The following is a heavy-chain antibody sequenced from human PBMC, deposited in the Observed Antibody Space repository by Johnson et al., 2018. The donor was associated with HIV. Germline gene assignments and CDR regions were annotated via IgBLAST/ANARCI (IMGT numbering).Heavy chain of an antibody. J-gene: IGHJ3*01. CDR3: ARAPEVRGVDAFDV. V-gene: IGHV3-11*04. D-gene: IGHD3-10*01. CDR2: ITSTGITV. Sequence: QVQPVESGGGLVKPGGSLRLSCAASGFTFSDYYMSWIRQAPGKGLEWVSYITSTGITVYYAASVKGRFTISRDNAKNSVYLQMNSLEAEDTAVYYCARAPEVRGVDAFDVWGQGTVVTVSS. CDR1: GFTFSDYY.